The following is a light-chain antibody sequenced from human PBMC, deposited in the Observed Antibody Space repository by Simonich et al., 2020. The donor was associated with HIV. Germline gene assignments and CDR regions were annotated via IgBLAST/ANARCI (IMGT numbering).Light chain of an antibody. Sequence: QSALTQPASVSGSPGPSITISCTGTSSYIGGYKYVSWYQHHPGKAPKPMIFDVSKRPSGVSNRFSGSKSGNTASLTISGLQAEDEADYYCSSYTSSSTLVFGGGTKLTVL. CDR2: DVS. CDR1: SSYIGGYKY. V-gene: IGLV2-14*03. CDR3: SSYTSSSTLV. J-gene: IGLJ2*01.